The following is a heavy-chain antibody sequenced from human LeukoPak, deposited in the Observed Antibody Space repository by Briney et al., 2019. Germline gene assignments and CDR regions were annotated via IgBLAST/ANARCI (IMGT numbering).Heavy chain of an antibody. D-gene: IGHD2-8*02. V-gene: IGHV4-59*08. CDR2: IYYSGST. J-gene: IGHJ4*02. CDR1: GGSISSYY. CDR3: ARSYWLTREYYFDY. Sequence: KPSETLSLTCTVSGGSISSYYWSWIRQPPGKGLEWIGYIYYSGSTNYNPSLKSRVTISVDTSKNQFSLKLSSVTAADTAVYYCARSYWLTREYYFDYWGQGTLVTVSS.